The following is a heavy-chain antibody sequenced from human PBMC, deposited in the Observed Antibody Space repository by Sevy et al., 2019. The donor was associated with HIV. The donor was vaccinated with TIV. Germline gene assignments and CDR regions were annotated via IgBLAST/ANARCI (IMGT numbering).Heavy chain of an antibody. Sequence: ASVKVSCKASGYTFSNFDIHWVRQAPGQGLESMGLINPSGGYTNYAQSLHGRVTMTRDTSAYTVYMELRSLSCEDTDVYYCASMLSCGGACYFFDYWGQGTLVTVSS. V-gene: IGHV1-46*04. CDR2: INPSGGYT. J-gene: IGHJ4*02. CDR1: GYTFSNFD. CDR3: ASMLSCGGACYFFDY. D-gene: IGHD2-21*02.